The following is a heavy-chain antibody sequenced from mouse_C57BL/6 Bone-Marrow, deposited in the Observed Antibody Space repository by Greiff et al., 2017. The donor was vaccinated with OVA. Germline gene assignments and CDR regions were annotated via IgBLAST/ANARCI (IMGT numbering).Heavy chain of an antibody. D-gene: IGHD1-1*01. CDR3: ARRDITTFYAMDY. Sequence: QVHVKQSGPELVKPGASVKISCKASGYTFTDYYINWVKQRPGQGLEWIGWIFPGSGSTYYNEKFKGKATLTVDKSSSTAYMLLSSLTSEDSAVYFCARRDITTFYAMDYWGQGTSVTVSS. J-gene: IGHJ4*01. CDR2: IFPGSGST. V-gene: IGHV1-75*01. CDR1: GYTFTDYY.